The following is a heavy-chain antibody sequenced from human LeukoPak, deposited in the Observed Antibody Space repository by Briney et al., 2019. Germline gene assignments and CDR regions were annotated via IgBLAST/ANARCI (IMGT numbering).Heavy chain of an antibody. CDR1: GGSISSYY. J-gene: IGHJ3*02. Sequence: SQTLSLTCTVSGGSISSYYWSWLRQPPGKGLEWIGYIYYSGSTNYNPSLKSRVTISVDTSKNQFSLKLSSVTAADTAVYYCAREEWELLAAFDIWGQGTMVTVSS. V-gene: IGHV4-59*01. D-gene: IGHD1-26*01. CDR2: IYYSGST. CDR3: AREEWELLAAFDI.